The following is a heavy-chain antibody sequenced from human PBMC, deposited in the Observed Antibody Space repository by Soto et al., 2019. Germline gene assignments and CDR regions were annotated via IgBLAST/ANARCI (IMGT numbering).Heavy chain of an antibody. CDR1: GGTFSSYT. CDR3: ARVFWLGSGSNDAFDI. J-gene: IGHJ3*02. Sequence: QVQLVQSGAEVKKPGSSVKVSCKASGGTFSSYTISWVRQAPGQGLEWMGRIIPILGIANYAQKFQGRVTITADKSTSTAYMELSSLRSEDTAVYYCARVFWLGSGSNDAFDIWGQGTMVTVSS. CDR2: IIPILGIA. D-gene: IGHD3-10*01. V-gene: IGHV1-69*02.